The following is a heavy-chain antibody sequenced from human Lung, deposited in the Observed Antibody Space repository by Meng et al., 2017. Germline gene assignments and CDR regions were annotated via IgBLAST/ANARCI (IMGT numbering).Heavy chain of an antibody. V-gene: IGHV1-2*06. D-gene: IGHD6-13*01. CDR1: GSPFAAYW. CDR2: IDPNNDHT. Sequence: GQMVQSGAEGQAAGASVKLSCKPSGSPFAAYWIRWLRQAPGQGLEWMGRIDPNNDHTQYAQNFQGRVTMTSDTSISTVYLELNGLRSDDTAVYYCARDEDISAAGKLFGDYWGQGTLVTVSS. J-gene: IGHJ4*02. CDR3: ARDEDISAAGKLFGDY.